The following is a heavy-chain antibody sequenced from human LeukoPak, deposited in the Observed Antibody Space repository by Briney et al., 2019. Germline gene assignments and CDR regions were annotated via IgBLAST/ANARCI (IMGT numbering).Heavy chain of an antibody. CDR3: ARDYYDSSGHHHYYNWFDP. J-gene: IGHJ5*02. V-gene: IGHV1-69*13. Sequence: SVKVSCKASGGTFSSYAISWVRQAPGQGLEWMGGIIPIFGTANYAQKFQGRVTITADGSTSTAYMELSSLRSEDTAVYYCARDYYDSSGHHHYYNWFDPWGQGTLVTVSS. CDR1: GGTFSSYA. D-gene: IGHD3-22*01. CDR2: IIPIFGTA.